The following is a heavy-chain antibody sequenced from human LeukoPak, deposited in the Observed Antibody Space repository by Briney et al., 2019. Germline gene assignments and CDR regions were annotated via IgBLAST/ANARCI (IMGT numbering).Heavy chain of an antibody. CDR1: GFTLSTYS. V-gene: IGHV3-66*04. CDR3: ASHIRRVGWFDP. CDR2: IYSGGTT. Sequence: GGSLRLSCVVSGFTLSTYSINWVRQAPGKGLEWVSVIYSGGTTYYADSVKGRFTISRDNSKNTLYVQMNSLRAEDTAVYYCASHIRRVGWFDPWGQGALVTVSS. J-gene: IGHJ5*02.